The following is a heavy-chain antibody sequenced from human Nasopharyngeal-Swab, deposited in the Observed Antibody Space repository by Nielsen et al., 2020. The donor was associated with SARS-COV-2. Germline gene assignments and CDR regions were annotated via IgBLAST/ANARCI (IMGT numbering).Heavy chain of an antibody. D-gene: IGHD4-17*01. CDR2: ISWNSGDL. J-gene: IGHJ4*02. CDR1: GFTFYDYA. Sequence: SLKISCAASGFTFYDYAMHWVRQAPGKGLEWVSGISWNSGDLGYADSVKGRFTISRDNAKNSLYLQMNSLRTEDTAFYYCAKDGDHGDFTVGIDSWGQGTLVAVSS. V-gene: IGHV3-9*01. CDR3: AKDGDHGDFTVGIDS.